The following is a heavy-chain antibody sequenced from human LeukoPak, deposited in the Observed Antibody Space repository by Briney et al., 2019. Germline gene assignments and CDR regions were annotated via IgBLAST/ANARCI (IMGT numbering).Heavy chain of an antibody. CDR3: ARRDGYSRTYFDY. CDR1: GGSFSGYH. Sequence: SETLSLTCAVYGGSFSGYHWSWIRQPPGKGLEWIGEINHSGSTNYNPSLKSRVTISVDTSKNQFSLKLSSVTAADTAVYYCARRDGYSRTYFDYWGQGTLVTVSS. CDR2: INHSGST. J-gene: IGHJ4*02. D-gene: IGHD5-24*01. V-gene: IGHV4-34*01.